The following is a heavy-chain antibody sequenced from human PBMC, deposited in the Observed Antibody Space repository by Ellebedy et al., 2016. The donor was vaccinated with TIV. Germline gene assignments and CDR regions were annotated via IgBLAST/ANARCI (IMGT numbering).Heavy chain of an antibody. CDR2: INHSGST. J-gene: IGHJ2*01. Sequence: MPLETLSLTCAVYGGSFSGSYWSWIRQPPGKGLEWIGEINHSGSTNYNPSLKSRITMSLDTSSNHFSLKLNSVTAADTAVYYCRISYYDILTGSYFDLWGRGTLVTVSS. CDR3: RISYYDILTGSYFDL. CDR1: GGSFSGSY. V-gene: IGHV4-34*01. D-gene: IGHD3-9*01.